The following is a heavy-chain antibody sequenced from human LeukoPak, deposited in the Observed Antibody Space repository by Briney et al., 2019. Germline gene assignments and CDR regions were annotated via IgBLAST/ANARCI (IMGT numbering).Heavy chain of an antibody. D-gene: IGHD3-9*01. CDR1: GGSISSYY. CDR3: ARSPTNYDILTGYYAYNWFDP. J-gene: IGHJ5*02. CDR2: IYYSGST. V-gene: IGHV4-59*01. Sequence: SETLSLTCTVSGGSISSYYWSWIRQPPGKGLEWIGYIYYSGSTNYNPSLKSRVTISVDTSKNQFSLKLSSATAADTAVYYCARSPTNYDILTGYYAYNWFDPWGQGTLVTVSS.